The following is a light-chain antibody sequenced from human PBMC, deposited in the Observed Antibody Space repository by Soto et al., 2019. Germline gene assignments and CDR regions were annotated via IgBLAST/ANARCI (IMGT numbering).Light chain of an antibody. CDR3: QQYNNWPRT. CDR2: GAS. CDR1: ESVSST. J-gene: IGKJ1*01. Sequence: VVMTHSPVTLSFPPGEKTTLSCRPSESVSSTLAWYQQKPGQAPRLFSYGASTRATGIPARFSGSGSGTEFTLTISSLQSEDFAVYYCQQYNNWPRTFGQGTKAAIK. V-gene: IGKV3-15*01.